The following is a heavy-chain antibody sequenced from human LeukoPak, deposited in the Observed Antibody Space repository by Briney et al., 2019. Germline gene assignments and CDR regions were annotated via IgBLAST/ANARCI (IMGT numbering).Heavy chain of an antibody. D-gene: IGHD6-6*01. J-gene: IGHJ2*01. CDR3: ARRPYWYFDL. V-gene: IGHV4-59*12. CDR1: GGSISSYY. CDR2: ISPSGNT. Sequence: PSETLSLTCTVSGGSISSYYWSWIRQPPGKGLEWIGYISPSGNTNYNPSLKSRVTMSVETSKNHFSLKLSSVTAADTAVYYCARRPYWYFDLWGRGTLVTVSS.